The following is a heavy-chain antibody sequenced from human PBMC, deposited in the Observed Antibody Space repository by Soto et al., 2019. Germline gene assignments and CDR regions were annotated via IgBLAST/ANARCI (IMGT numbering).Heavy chain of an antibody. Sequence: SETLSLTCAVYCGSFSGYYWSWIRQPPGKGLEWIGEINHSGSTNYNPSLKSRVTISVDTSKNQFSLKLSSVTAADTAVYYCARRYCSSISCPFDYWGQGIWVTVSS. CDR1: CGSFSGYY. CDR2: INHSGST. CDR3: ARRYCSSISCPFDY. D-gene: IGHD2-2*01. V-gene: IGHV4-34*01. J-gene: IGHJ4*02.